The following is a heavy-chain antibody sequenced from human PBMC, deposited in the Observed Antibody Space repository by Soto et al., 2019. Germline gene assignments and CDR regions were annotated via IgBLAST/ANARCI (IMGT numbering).Heavy chain of an antibody. CDR3: VRSALWDIVVVPAAAYYYYGMEV. V-gene: IGHV1-69*13. CDR1: GGTCSSYA. CDR2: IIPIFGTA. D-gene: IGHD2-2*01. J-gene: IGHJ6*02. Sequence: SVKVSCKSSGGTCSSYAISWVRQAPGQGLSCMGGIIPIFGTANWAQKFQGRVTITADEPTSTAYMQLSSLRFEHTAVYYCVRSALWDIVVVPAAAYYYYGMEVCGQGTTVTVSS.